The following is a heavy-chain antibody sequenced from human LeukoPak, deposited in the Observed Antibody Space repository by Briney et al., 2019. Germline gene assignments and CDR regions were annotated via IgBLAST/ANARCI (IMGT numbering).Heavy chain of an antibody. CDR3: ARDEYSGLYYYMDV. D-gene: IGHD5-12*01. Sequence: DSVKGRFTTSRDNAKKSLHLQMNSLRAEDTAVYYCARDEYSGLYYYMDVWGKGTTVTVSS. J-gene: IGHJ6*03. V-gene: IGHV3-7*01.